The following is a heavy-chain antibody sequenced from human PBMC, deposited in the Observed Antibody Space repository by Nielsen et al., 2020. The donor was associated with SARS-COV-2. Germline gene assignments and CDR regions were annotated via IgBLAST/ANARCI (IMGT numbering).Heavy chain of an antibody. D-gene: IGHD6-6*01. CDR2: VRWNSGSI. J-gene: IGHJ6*02. V-gene: IGHV3-9*01. Sequence: SLMPYRACLGFPLDDFAMHRGRQPPGKGLGWGSGVRWNSGSIVYADSVKGRFTISRDNAKNSLYLQMNSLRAEDTALYYCATLGDYYYGMDVWGQGTTVTVAS. CDR3: ATLGDYYYGMDV. CDR1: GFPLDDFA.